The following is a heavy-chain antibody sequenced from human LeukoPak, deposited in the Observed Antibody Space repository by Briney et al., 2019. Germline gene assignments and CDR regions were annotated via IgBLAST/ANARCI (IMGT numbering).Heavy chain of an antibody. V-gene: IGHV3-7*01. J-gene: IGHJ4*02. CDR3: ARDGARIAARIDDY. D-gene: IGHD6-6*01. CDR1: GFTLSSYW. Sequence: GGSLRLSCAASGFTLSSYWMSWVRQAPGKGLEWVANIKQDGSEKYYVDSVKGRFTISRDNAKNSLYLQMNSLRAEDTAVYYCARDGARIAARIDDYWGQGTLVTVSS. CDR2: IKQDGSEK.